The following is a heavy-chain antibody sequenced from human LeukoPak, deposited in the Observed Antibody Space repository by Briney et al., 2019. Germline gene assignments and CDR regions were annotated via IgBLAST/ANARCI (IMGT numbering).Heavy chain of an antibody. CDR2: IRSKAYGGTT. Sequence: GGSLRLSCTASGFTFGDYAMSWVRQAPGKGLEWVGFIRSKAYGGTTECAASVKGRFTISRDDSKSIAYLQMNSLKTEDTAVYYCAKGVVVAPDVTPFDYWGQGTLVTVSS. D-gene: IGHD2-2*01. V-gene: IGHV3-49*04. CDR3: AKGVVVAPDVTPFDY. CDR1: GFTFGDYA. J-gene: IGHJ4*02.